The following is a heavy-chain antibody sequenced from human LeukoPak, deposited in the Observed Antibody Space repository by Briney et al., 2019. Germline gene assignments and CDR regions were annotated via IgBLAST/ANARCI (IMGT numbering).Heavy chain of an antibody. CDR2: INVGNGDT. Sequence: GASVKVSCKASGYIFTSYVMHWVRRAPGQRLEWMGWINVGNGDTKYSQKFQGRVTIARDTSASTAYMELSSLRSEDTAVYYCARDRGGTGGFDYWGQGTLVTVSS. V-gene: IGHV1-3*01. CDR3: ARDRGGTGGFDY. CDR1: GYIFTSYV. J-gene: IGHJ4*02. D-gene: IGHD1-1*01.